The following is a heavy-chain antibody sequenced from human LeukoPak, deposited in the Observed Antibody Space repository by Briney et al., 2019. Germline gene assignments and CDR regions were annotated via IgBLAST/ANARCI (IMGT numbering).Heavy chain of an antibody. J-gene: IGHJ4*02. CDR2: INSDGSST. CDR3: ASGRYSGSYAPGY. V-gene: IGHV3-74*01. D-gene: IGHD1-26*01. CDR1: GFTFSSYW. Sequence: GGSLRLSCAASGFTFSSYWMHWVRQAPGKGLVWVSRINSDGSSTSYADSVKGRFTISRDNAKNTLYLQMNSLRAEDTAVYYCASGRYSGSYAPGYWGQGTLVTVSS.